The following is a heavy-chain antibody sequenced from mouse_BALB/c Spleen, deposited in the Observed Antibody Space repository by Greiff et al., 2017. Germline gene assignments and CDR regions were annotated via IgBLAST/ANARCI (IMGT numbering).Heavy chain of an antibody. CDR2: ISYSGCT. CDR3: ARFYDYGYAIDY. Sequence: DVQLQESGPGLVKPSQSLSLTCTVTGYSITSDYAWNWIRQFPGNKLEWMGYISYSGCTSYNPTLKSRISITRDTSKNQFFLQLNSVTTEDTATYYCARFYDYGYAIDYWGQGTSVTVSS. V-gene: IGHV3-2*02. CDR1: GYSITSDYA. D-gene: IGHD2-4*01. J-gene: IGHJ4*01.